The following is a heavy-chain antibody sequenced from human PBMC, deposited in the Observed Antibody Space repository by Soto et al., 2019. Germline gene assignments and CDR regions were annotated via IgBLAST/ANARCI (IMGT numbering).Heavy chain of an antibody. J-gene: IGHJ6*03. CDR1: GGSISSYY. CDR3: ARLTRRYCSGGSCYHTTGRYMDV. Sequence: SETLSLTCTVSGGSISSYYWSWIRQPPGKGLEWIGYIYYSGSTNYNPSLKSRVTISVDTSKNQFSLKLSSVTAADTAVYSCARLTRRYCSGGSCYHTTGRYMDVWGKGTTVTVSS. D-gene: IGHD2-15*01. V-gene: IGHV4-59*12. CDR2: IYYSGST.